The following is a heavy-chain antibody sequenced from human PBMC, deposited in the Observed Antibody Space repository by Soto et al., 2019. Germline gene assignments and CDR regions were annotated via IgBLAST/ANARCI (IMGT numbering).Heavy chain of an antibody. D-gene: IGHD3-10*01. Sequence: QVQLEQSGAEVKKPGSSVKVSCKASGDTFNNYAISWVRQAPGQGLEWMVGIIPLFGTANDAQKFQGRVTITADESTSTAYMELRSLRSDDTAVYYCARAGRNKVWGVSEFYYFMDVWGPGTTVTVSS. J-gene: IGHJ6*02. CDR1: GDTFNNYA. CDR3: ARAGRNKVWGVSEFYYFMDV. CDR2: IIPLFGTA. V-gene: IGHV1-69*01.